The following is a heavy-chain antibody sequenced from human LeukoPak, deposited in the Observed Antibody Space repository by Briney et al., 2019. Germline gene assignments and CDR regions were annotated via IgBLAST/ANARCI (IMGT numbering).Heavy chain of an antibody. D-gene: IGHD1-26*01. J-gene: IGHJ5*02. CDR2: IYYSGST. CDR1: GGSISSGGYC. V-gene: IGHV4-31*03. Sequence: SQTLSLTCTVSGGSISSGGYCWSWIRQHPGKGLEWIGYIYYSGSTYYNPSLKSRVTISVDTSKNQFSLKLSSVTAADTAVYYCARGAGGNNWFDPWGQGTLVTVSS. CDR3: ARGAGGNNWFDP.